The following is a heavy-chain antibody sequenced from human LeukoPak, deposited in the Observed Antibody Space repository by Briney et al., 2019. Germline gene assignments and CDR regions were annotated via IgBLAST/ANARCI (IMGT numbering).Heavy chain of an antibody. Sequence: SETLSLTCTVSGGSISSYYWSWIRQPPGKGLEWIGYIYYSGSTNYNPSLKSRVTISVDTSKNQFSLKLSSVTAADTAVYYCARTTIDLVVTAARFDPWGQGTLVTVSS. V-gene: IGHV4-59*01. CDR1: GGSISSYY. CDR3: ARTTIDLVVTAARFDP. CDR2: IYYSGST. J-gene: IGHJ5*02. D-gene: IGHD2-2*01.